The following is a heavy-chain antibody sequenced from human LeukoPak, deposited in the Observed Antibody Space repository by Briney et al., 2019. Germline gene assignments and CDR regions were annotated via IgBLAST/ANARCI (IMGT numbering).Heavy chain of an antibody. CDR3: ARDGGGYCSSTSCYYWFDP. CDR2: VNTGLGST. V-gene: IGHV1-3*04. Sequence: ASVTVSFKASGYMFTSYAMHWVRQAPGQRPEWMGWVNTGLGSTKYSQKFHGRVTMTRDTSASTAYMELSSLRSEDTAVYFCARDGGGYCSSTSCYYWFDPWGQGTLVTVSS. J-gene: IGHJ5*02. D-gene: IGHD2-2*01. CDR1: GYMFTSYA.